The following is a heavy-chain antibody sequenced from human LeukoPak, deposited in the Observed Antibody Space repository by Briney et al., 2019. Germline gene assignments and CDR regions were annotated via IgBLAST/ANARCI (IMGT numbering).Heavy chain of an antibody. Sequence: PSETLSLTCAVSGGSISSNNWWGWVRQPPGKGLEWIGEIYHSGSPNYNPSLKSRVTTSVDKSRNHFSLNLSSVTAADTAVYYCAKPSRVSGWYFDYWGQGTLVTVSS. V-gene: IGHV4-4*02. CDR2: IYHSGSP. J-gene: IGHJ4*02. D-gene: IGHD6-19*01. CDR3: AKPSRVSGWYFDY. CDR1: GGSISSNNW.